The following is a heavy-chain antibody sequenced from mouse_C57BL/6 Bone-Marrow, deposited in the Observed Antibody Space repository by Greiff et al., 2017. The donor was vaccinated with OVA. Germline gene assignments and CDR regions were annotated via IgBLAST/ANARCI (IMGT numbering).Heavy chain of an antibody. CDR2: IYPGDGDT. Sequence: QVQLKQSGPELVKPGASVKISCKASGYAFSSSWMNWVKQRPGKGLEWIGRIYPGDGDTNYNGKFKGKATLTADKSSSTAYMQLSSLTSEDSAVYFGESQAYYSRYDAMDYWGQGTSVTVSS. CDR1: GYAFSSSW. V-gene: IGHV1-82*01. D-gene: IGHD2-12*01. J-gene: IGHJ4*01. CDR3: ESQAYYSRYDAMDY.